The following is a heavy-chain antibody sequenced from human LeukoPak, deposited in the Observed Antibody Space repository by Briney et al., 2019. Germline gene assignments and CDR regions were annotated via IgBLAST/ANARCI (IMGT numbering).Heavy chain of an antibody. D-gene: IGHD2-15*01. Sequence: PSETLSLTCTVPGGSISSSSYYWSWIRQPPGKGLEWIGYIYYSGSTYYNPSLKSRVTISVDTSKNQFSLKLSSVTAADTAVYYCARLLGDCSGGSCSYYFDYWGQGTLVTVSS. CDR3: ARLLGDCSGGSCSYYFDY. CDR2: IYYSGST. J-gene: IGHJ4*02. V-gene: IGHV4-30-4*01. CDR1: GGSISSSSYY.